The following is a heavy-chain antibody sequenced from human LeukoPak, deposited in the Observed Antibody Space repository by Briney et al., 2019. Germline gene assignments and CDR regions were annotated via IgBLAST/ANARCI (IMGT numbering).Heavy chain of an antibody. CDR1: SYSISSGYY. V-gene: IGHV4-38-2*02. Sequence: SETLSLTCTVSSYSISSGYYWGWIRQPPGTGLEWIGSIYHSGSTFYKPSLKSRVTISIDTSKNQFSLKLNSVTAADTAIYYSARSGNVRSAYSPPDYWGQGTLVTVSS. D-gene: IGHD3-22*01. CDR2: IYHSGST. CDR3: ARSGNVRSAYSPPDY. J-gene: IGHJ4*02.